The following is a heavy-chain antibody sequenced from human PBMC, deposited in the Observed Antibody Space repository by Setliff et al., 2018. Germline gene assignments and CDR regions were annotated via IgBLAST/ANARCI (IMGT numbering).Heavy chain of an antibody. V-gene: IGHV4-34*01. D-gene: IGHD3-3*01. CDR3: ARSGYYDFWSGFLNDAFDI. Sequence: SETLSLTCAVYGGSFSGYYWSWIRQPPGKGLEWIGEINHSGSTNYNPSLKSRVTISVDTSKNQFSLKLSSVTAADTAVYYCARSGYYDFWSGFLNDAFDIWGQGTMGTVSS. CDR1: GGSFSGYY. CDR2: INHSGST. J-gene: IGHJ3*02.